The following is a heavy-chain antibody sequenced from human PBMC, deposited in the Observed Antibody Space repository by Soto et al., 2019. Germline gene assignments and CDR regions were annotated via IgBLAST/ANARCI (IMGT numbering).Heavy chain of an antibody. CDR2: IYSDGTT. Sequence: GALRLSCAASGFTVSSNYMNWVRQAPGKGLEWVSIIYSDGTTSYADSVKGRFTISRDNFKDTLHLQMNSLRAEDTAVYYCAILSNWGQGTLVTVSS. CDR3: AILSN. D-gene: IGHD6-6*01. CDR1: GFTVSSNY. J-gene: IGHJ4*02. V-gene: IGHV3-53*01.